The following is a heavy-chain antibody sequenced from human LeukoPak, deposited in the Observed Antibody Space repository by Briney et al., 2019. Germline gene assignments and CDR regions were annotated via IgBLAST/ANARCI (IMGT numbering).Heavy chain of an antibody. V-gene: IGHV1-2*02. CDR2: INPNSGDT. Sequence: SVKVSCKASGYIFTGYYMHWVRQAPGQGLEGMGWINPNSGDTNYAQKFQGRVTMTRDTSISTAYMELSRLRSDDTAVYYCARVRYRLAETYIDYWGQGTLVTVSS. J-gene: IGHJ4*02. D-gene: IGHD3-16*01. CDR1: GYIFTGYY. CDR3: ARVRYRLAETYIDY.